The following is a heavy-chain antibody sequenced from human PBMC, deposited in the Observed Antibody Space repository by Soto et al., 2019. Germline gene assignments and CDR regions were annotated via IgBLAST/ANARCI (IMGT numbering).Heavy chain of an antibody. J-gene: IGHJ6*02. CDR1: GGSISGYY. Sequence: PSETLSLTCNVSGGSISGYYWSWIRQPPGKGLEYIGYIYYRGSTNYNPSLESRVTMSVDTSRNQFSLKVNSVTAADTAVYYCARQQLLPVYFALDVWGRGTTVTVSS. V-gene: IGHV4-59*01. D-gene: IGHD6-13*01. CDR2: IYYRGST. CDR3: ARQQLLPVYFALDV.